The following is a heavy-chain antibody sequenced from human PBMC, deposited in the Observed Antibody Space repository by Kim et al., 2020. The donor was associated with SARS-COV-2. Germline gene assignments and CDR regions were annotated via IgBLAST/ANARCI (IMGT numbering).Heavy chain of an antibody. Sequence: GESLKISCKGSGYSFTSYWISWVRQMPGKGLEWMGRIDPSDSYTNYSPSFQGHVTISADKSISTAYLQWSSLKASDTAMYYCARLQWDCSSTSCYPNWFDPWGQGTLVTVSS. D-gene: IGHD2-2*01. V-gene: IGHV5-10-1*01. CDR1: GYSFTSYW. CDR2: IDPSDSYT. CDR3: ARLQWDCSSTSCYPNWFDP. J-gene: IGHJ5*02.